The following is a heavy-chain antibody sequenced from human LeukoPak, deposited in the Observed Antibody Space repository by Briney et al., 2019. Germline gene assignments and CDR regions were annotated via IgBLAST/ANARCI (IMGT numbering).Heavy chain of an antibody. Sequence: GGSLRLSCTASGFTFGDYAMTWVRQAPGKGLEWVGFIRSKAYGGTTEYAAAVKGRFTISRDDSKSIAYLQMNSLKTEDTAVYYCTRDQSPHYWGQGTLVTVSS. CDR2: IRSKAYGGTT. CDR1: GFTFGDYA. J-gene: IGHJ4*02. V-gene: IGHV3-49*04. CDR3: TRDQSPHY.